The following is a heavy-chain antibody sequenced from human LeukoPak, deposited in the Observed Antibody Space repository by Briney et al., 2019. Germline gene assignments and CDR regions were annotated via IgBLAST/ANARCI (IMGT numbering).Heavy chain of an antibody. V-gene: IGHV3-21*01. Sequence: PGGSLRLSCAASGFTFSSYSMNWVRQAPGKGLEWVSSISSSSSYIYYADSVKGRFTISRDNAKNSLYLQMNSLRAEDTAVYYCARDVAPSYYGDTPGGFDYWGQGTLVTVSS. CDR1: GFTFSSYS. D-gene: IGHD4-17*01. CDR3: ARDVAPSYYGDTPGGFDY. J-gene: IGHJ4*02. CDR2: ISSSSSYI.